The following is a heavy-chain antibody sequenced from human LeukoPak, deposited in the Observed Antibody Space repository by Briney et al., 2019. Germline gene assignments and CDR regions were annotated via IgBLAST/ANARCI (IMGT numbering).Heavy chain of an antibody. CDR1: GYTFSNYG. D-gene: IGHD4-11*01. V-gene: IGHV1-18*01. CDR3: ARRLPSGYYNALDV. J-gene: IGHJ6*02. CDR2: ISVYNGNT. Sequence: ASVKVSCNASGYTFSNYGISWVRQAPGQGLEWMGWISVYNGNTNYAQNLQGRVTMTTDTSTSTAYMELRSLRSDDTASYYCARRLPSGYYNALDVWGQGTTVTVSS.